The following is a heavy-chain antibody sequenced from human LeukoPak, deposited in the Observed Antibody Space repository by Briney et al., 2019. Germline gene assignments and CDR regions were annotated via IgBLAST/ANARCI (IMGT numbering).Heavy chain of an antibody. CDR1: GYTFTGYY. J-gene: IGHJ6*03. V-gene: IGHV1-2*02. CDR2: INPNSGGT. Sequence: GASVKVSCKASGYTFTGYYMHWVRQAPGQGLEWMGWINPNSGGTNYAQKFQGRVTMTRDTSISTAYMELSRLRSDDTAVYYCARERMYNWNVGLYYMDVWGKGTTVTVS. CDR3: ARERMYNWNVGLYYMDV. D-gene: IGHD1-1*01.